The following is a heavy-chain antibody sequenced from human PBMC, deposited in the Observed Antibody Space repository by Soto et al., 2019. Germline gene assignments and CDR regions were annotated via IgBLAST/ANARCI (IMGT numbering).Heavy chain of an antibody. J-gene: IGHJ4*02. Sequence: SETLSLTCTVSGGSISSYYWSWIRQPPGKGLEWIGYIYYSGSTNYNPSLKSRVTISVDTSKNQFSLKLSSVTAADTAVYYCGKTREIRGVGPENWGQGTLVTVSS. CDR2: IYYSGST. D-gene: IGHD3-10*01. V-gene: IGHV4-59*01. CDR1: GGSISSYY. CDR3: GKTREIRGVGPEN.